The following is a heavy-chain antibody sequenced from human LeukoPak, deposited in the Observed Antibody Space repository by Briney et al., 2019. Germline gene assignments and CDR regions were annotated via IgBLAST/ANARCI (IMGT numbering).Heavy chain of an antibody. CDR2: IKADGTEQ. CDR1: GFTFSSYW. Sequence: PGGSLRLSCAASGFTFSSYWMTWVRQAPGKGLEWVANIKADGTEQYYVDSVKGRFTVSRDNAKNSLYLQMNSLRVEDTALYYCARILTGYDAFDYWGQGALVTVSS. CDR3: ARILTGYDAFDY. J-gene: IGHJ4*02. V-gene: IGHV3-7*01. D-gene: IGHD3-9*01.